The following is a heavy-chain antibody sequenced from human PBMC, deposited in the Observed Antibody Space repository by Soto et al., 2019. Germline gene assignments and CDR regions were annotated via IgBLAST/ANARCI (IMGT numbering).Heavy chain of an antibody. Sequence: GESLKISFMGSGYSFTSYWISWVRQMPGKGLEWMGKINPSDSYTNYSPSFQGHVTISSDKSISTAYLQWSSLKASDTAMYYCARLGYSYGKGIDYWGQGTLVTVSS. D-gene: IGHD5-18*01. CDR1: GYSFTSYW. V-gene: IGHV5-10-1*01. CDR3: ARLGYSYGKGIDY. J-gene: IGHJ4*02. CDR2: INPSDSYT.